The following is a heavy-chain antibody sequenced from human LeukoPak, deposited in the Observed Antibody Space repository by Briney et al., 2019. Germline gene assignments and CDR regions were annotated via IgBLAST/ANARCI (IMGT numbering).Heavy chain of an antibody. V-gene: IGHV3-48*03. CDR3: AGSHHNSGSAYTPFDY. D-gene: IGHD3-16*01. Sequence: PGGSLRLSCAASGFTFSSYEMNWVRQAPGKGLEWVSYISSSGSTIYYADSVKGRFTISRDNAKNSLYLQMNSLRAEDTAVYYCAGSHHNSGSAYTPFDYWGQGTLVTVSS. J-gene: IGHJ4*02. CDR1: GFTFSSYE. CDR2: ISSSGSTI.